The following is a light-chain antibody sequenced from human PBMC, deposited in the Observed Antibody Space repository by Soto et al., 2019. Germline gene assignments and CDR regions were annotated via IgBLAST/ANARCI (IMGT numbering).Light chain of an antibody. CDR3: MQTVQLPPT. CDR1: QSLLHSNGKTF. CDR2: EVS. J-gene: IGKJ5*01. Sequence: DIVMTQTPLSLSVAPGQPASISCKSSQSLLHSNGKTFLFWHLQKPGQPPQVLIYEVSNRLSGGPDRFSGSGSGTDFTLKISRVEAEDVGVYYCMQTVQLPPTFGQGTRLDIK. V-gene: IGKV2D-29*01.